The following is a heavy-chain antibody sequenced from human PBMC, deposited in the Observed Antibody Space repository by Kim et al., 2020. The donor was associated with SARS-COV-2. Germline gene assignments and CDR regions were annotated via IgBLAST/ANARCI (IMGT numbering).Heavy chain of an antibody. J-gene: IGHJ1*01. CDR1: GYSFTTYA. V-gene: IGHV1-3*04. CDR3: ARDPGPSLETEYFQD. CDR2: INTANGNT. Sequence: ASVKVSCKASGYSFTTYAIHWVRQAPGQSLEWMGWINTANGNTKYSQKFQGRVTITRDTSASSAYMDLNSLRSEDTAVYYCARDPGPSLETEYFQDWGQGTLVTVSS.